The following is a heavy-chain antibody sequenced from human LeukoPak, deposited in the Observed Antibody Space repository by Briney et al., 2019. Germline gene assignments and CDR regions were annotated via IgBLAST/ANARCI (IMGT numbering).Heavy chain of an antibody. D-gene: IGHD1-26*01. Sequence: GGSLRLFCVASGFTFDDYAMHWVRQAPGKGLEWVSGISWNSGSIGYADSVKGRFTISRDNAKNSLYLQMNSLRAEDTALYYCAKDREGRSGSYLDYWGQGTLVTVSS. CDR1: GFTFDDYA. J-gene: IGHJ4*02. CDR2: ISWNSGSI. CDR3: AKDREGRSGSYLDY. V-gene: IGHV3-9*01.